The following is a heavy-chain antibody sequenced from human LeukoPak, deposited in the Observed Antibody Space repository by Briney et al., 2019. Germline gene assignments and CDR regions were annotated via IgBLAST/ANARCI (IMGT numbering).Heavy chain of an antibody. CDR2: INHSGST. CDR3: ARDGYYGSGSYYKAPYFDY. V-gene: IGHV4-34*01. Sequence: SETLSLTCAVYGGSFSGYYWSWIRQPPGKGPEWIGEINHSGSTNYNPSLKSRVTISVDTSKNQFSLKLSSVTAADTAVYYCARDGYYGSGSYYKAPYFDYWGQGTLVTVSS. J-gene: IGHJ4*02. D-gene: IGHD3-10*01. CDR1: GGSFSGYY.